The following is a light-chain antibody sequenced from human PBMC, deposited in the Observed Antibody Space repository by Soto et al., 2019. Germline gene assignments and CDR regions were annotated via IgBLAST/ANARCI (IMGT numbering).Light chain of an antibody. CDR1: QSVSTNY. Sequence: EIVLTQSPGTLSLYRGERATLXXRASQSVSTNYLGWYQQKPGQAPRLXIYSASSRAAGIPDRFSGSGAGTDFTLTISRLEPEDVAVYYCQQYGSSPLTFGQGTKVDIK. J-gene: IGKJ1*01. CDR3: QQYGSSPLT. CDR2: SAS. V-gene: IGKV3-20*01.